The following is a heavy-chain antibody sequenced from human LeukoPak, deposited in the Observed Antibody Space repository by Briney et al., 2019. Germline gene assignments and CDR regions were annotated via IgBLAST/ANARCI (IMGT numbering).Heavy chain of an antibody. D-gene: IGHD3-22*01. Sequence: PSETLSLTCTVSGGSISSGDYYWSWIRQPPGKGLEWIGYIYCSGSTYYNPSLKSRVTISVDASKNQFSLKLSSVTAADTAVFYCARRNYYDSSGYQYYFDYWGQGTLVTVSS. CDR1: GGSISSGDYY. V-gene: IGHV4-30-4*01. CDR2: IYCSGST. J-gene: IGHJ4*02. CDR3: ARRNYYDSSGYQYYFDY.